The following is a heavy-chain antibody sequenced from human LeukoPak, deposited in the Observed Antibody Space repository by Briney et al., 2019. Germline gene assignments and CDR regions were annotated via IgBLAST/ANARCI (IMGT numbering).Heavy chain of an antibody. Sequence: PVRSLRHSSAASRFTFADYAMHWVRQAPGKGLEWVSGISWNSGGIGYADSVKGRFTLSRDKAQNSLYLQMRSLRAEDTALYYCAKSGRTYYDILTGYYTPIHYYGMDVWGQGTTVTVSS. V-gene: IGHV3-9*01. D-gene: IGHD3-9*01. CDR3: AKSGRTYYDILTGYYTPIHYYGMDV. CDR2: ISWNSGGI. CDR1: RFTFADYA. J-gene: IGHJ6*02.